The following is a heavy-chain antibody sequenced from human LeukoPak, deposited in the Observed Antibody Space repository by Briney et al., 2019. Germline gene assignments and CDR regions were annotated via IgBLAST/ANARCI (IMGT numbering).Heavy chain of an antibody. CDR3: ARDLIERLPTSPFDY. CDR1: GFTFSSYS. J-gene: IGHJ4*02. CDR2: ISSSSSYI. V-gene: IGHV3-21*01. Sequence: GGSLRLSCAASGFTFSSYSMNWVRQAPGKGLEWVSSISSSSSYIYYADSVKGRFTISRDNAKNSLYLQMNSLRAEDTAVYYCARDLIERLPTSPFDYWGQGTLVTVSS. D-gene: IGHD6-25*01.